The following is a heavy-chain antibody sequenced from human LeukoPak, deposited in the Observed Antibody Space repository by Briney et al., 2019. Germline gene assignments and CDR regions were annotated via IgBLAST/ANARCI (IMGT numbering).Heavy chain of an antibody. Sequence: QSGGSLRLSCAASGFTFSSHWMSWVRQAPGKGLEWVANINQDESQKYFVDSVKGRFTISRDNAKNSVYLQMNSLRAEDTAVYYCARQPFDFWGQGTLVTVSS. V-gene: IGHV3-7*01. J-gene: IGHJ4*02. CDR1: GFTFSSHW. CDR2: INQDESQK. CDR3: ARQPFDF.